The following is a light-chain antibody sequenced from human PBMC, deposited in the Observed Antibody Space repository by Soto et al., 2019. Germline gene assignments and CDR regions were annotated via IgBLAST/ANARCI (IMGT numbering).Light chain of an antibody. CDR1: QGISSY. Sequence: AIRMTQSPSSLSASTGDRVTITCRASQGISSYLAWYQQKPGKAPKLLIYAASTLQSGVPSRFSGSGSGTDFTLTISCLQYEDFATYYCQQYYSYHYTFGQGTRLEIK. J-gene: IGKJ5*01. V-gene: IGKV1-8*01. CDR3: QQYYSYHYT. CDR2: AAS.